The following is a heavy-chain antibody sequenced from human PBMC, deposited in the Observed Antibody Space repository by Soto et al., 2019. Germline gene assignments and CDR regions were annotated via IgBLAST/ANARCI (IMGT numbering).Heavy chain of an antibody. V-gene: IGHV3-23*01. CDR3: AREGRIAAAGRFDY. Sequence: PGGSLRLSCAASGFTFSSYAMSWVRQAPGKGLEWVSGISGSGGRTYYADSVKGRFTISRDNSKNTLYLQMNSLRVEDTAIYYCAREGRIAAAGRFDYWGQGTLVTVSS. CDR2: ISGSGGRT. D-gene: IGHD6-13*01. J-gene: IGHJ4*02. CDR1: GFTFSSYA.